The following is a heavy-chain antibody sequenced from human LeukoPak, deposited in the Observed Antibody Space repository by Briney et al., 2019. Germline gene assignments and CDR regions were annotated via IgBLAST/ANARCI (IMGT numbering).Heavy chain of an antibody. CDR3: ARGGGFLARDY. CDR1: GGSFSGYY. D-gene: IGHD3-16*01. V-gene: IGHV4-34*01. CDR2: INHSGST. Sequence: ASETLSLTCAVYGGSFSGYYWSWIRQPPGKGLEWIGEINHSGSTNYNPSLKSRVTISVDTSKNQFSLKLSSVTAADTAVYYCARGGGFLARDYWGQGTLVTVSS. J-gene: IGHJ4*02.